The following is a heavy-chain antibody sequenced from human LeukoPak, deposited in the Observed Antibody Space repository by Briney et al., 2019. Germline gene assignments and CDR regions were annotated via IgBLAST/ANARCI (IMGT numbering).Heavy chain of an antibody. V-gene: IGHV3-23*01. Sequence: PGGSLRLSCAASGFTFSSYAMSWVRQAPGKGLEWVSAIRGSGGSTYYADSVKGRFTISRDNSKNTLYLQMNSLRAEDTAVYYCAKSFVWGSYRFFDYWGQGTLVTVSS. J-gene: IGHJ4*02. CDR2: IRGSGGST. CDR1: GFTFSSYA. CDR3: AKSFVWGSYRFFDY. D-gene: IGHD3-16*02.